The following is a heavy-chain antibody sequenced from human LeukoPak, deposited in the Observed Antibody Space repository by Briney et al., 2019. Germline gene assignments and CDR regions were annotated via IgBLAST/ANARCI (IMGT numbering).Heavy chain of an antibody. D-gene: IGHD1-14*01. CDR1: QFNFNKFG. CDR2: ITGGGDNT. J-gene: IGHJ4*02. Sequence: GGSLRLSCTTSQFNFNKFGMSWVRRAPWKGLEWVSAITGGGDNTYYADSVKGRFTISRDNSKSTLYLQMNSLGAEDTAVYYCAKPRVPGQSYFDYWGQGTLVTVSS. V-gene: IGHV3-23*01. CDR3: AKPRVPGQSYFDY.